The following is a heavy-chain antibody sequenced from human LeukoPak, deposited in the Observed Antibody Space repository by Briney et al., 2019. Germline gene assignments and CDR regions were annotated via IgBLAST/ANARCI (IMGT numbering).Heavy chain of an antibody. CDR3: AKTRPLDSSSWSHGDY. V-gene: IGHV3-23*01. CDR2: ISGSGGST. D-gene: IGHD6-13*01. Sequence: GGSLRLSCAASGFTFSSYAMSWVRQAPGKGLEWVSVISGSGGSTYYADSVKGRFTISRANFKNTLYLQMNSLRAEDTAVYYCAKTRPLDSSSWSHGDYWGQGTLVTVSS. CDR1: GFTFSSYA. J-gene: IGHJ4*02.